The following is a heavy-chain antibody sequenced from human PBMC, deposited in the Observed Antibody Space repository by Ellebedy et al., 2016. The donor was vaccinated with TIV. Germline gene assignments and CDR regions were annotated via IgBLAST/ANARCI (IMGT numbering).Heavy chain of an antibody. Sequence: GESLKISXAASGFTFSSYSMTWVRRAPGKGLEWVSCITGSGGTTYYADSVKGRFTISRDNSKNSLYLQMNSLRTEDTALYYCAKDSGSYGDYSWPGDYGMDVWGQGTTVTVSS. D-gene: IGHD4-17*01. CDR1: GFTFSSYS. CDR3: AKDSGSYGDYSWPGDYGMDV. J-gene: IGHJ6*02. CDR2: ITGSGGTT. V-gene: IGHV3-43*02.